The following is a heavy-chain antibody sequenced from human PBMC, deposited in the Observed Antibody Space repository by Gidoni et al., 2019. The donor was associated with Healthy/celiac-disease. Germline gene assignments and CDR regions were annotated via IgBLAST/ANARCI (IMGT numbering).Heavy chain of an antibody. Sequence: EVQLVESGGGLVKPGGSLRLSCAASGFPFSSYSLNWVRQAPGKGLEWVSSISSSSSYIYYADSVKGRLTISRDNAKNSLYLQMNSLRAEDTAVYYCARDWKGYSSSWYQSDAFDIWGQGTMVTVSS. V-gene: IGHV3-21*01. CDR3: ARDWKGYSSSWYQSDAFDI. CDR2: ISSSSSYI. D-gene: IGHD6-13*01. J-gene: IGHJ3*02. CDR1: GFPFSSYS.